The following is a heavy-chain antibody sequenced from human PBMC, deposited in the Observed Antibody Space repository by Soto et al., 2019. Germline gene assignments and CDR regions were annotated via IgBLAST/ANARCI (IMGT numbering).Heavy chain of an antibody. CDR2: TYDRGNT. CDR1: GDSINSDNYY. J-gene: IGHJ4*02. V-gene: IGHV4-39*01. CDR3: ARLEGLATTSYYFDY. D-gene: IGHD3-9*01. Sequence: QLQESGPGLVKTSETLSLTCSVSGDSINSDNYYWGWIRQPPGKGPEWIGRTYDRGNTYYNPHPKTRVTISLYTSKSQFSWKLNSVTAADSAVYVCARLEGLATTSYYFDYWGQGTLVTVSS.